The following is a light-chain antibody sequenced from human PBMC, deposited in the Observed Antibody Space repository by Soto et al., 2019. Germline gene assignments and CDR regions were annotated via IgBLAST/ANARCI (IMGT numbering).Light chain of an antibody. CDR3: SSYAGSVTLFV. J-gene: IGLJ1*01. V-gene: IGLV2-23*01. Sequence: QSVLTQPASVSGPPGQSIVISCTGTSNDVGFYDLVSWYQQHPGKAPKLLIYEGSKRPSGVSDRFSGSKSGNTASLTISGLQSEDEADYYCSSYAGSVTLFVFGTGTKVTVL. CDR2: EGS. CDR1: SNDVGFYDL.